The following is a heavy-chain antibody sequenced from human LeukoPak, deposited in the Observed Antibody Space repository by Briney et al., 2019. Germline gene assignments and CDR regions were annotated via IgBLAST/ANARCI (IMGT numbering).Heavy chain of an antibody. CDR2: INHSGST. J-gene: IGHJ5*02. V-gene: IGHV4-34*01. Sequence: GSLRLSCAASGFSLGDYSLNWVRQAPGKGLEWIGEINHSGSTNYNPSLKSRVTISVDTSKNQFSLKLSSVTAADTAVYYCARHVRFGYCSSTSCYLGFDPWGQGTLVTVSS. CDR1: GFSLGDYS. CDR3: ARHVRFGYCSSTSCYLGFDP. D-gene: IGHD2-2*01.